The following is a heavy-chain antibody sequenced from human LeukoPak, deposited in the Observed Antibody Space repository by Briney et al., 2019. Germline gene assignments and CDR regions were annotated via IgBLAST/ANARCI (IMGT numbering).Heavy chain of an antibody. Sequence: PGGSLRLSCAASGFTFSSYAMSWVRQAPGKGLEWVSSVSGSGGSTYYADSVKGRFTISRDNSKSTLFLQMNSLRAEDTAVYYCAKDFYDSSGSRYDYWGQGTLVTVSS. CDR2: VSGSGGST. CDR3: AKDFYDSSGSRYDY. D-gene: IGHD3-22*01. V-gene: IGHV3-23*01. J-gene: IGHJ4*02. CDR1: GFTFSSYA.